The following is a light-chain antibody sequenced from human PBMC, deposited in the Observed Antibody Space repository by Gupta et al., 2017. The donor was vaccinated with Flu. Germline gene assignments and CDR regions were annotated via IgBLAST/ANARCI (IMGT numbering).Light chain of an antibody. Sequence: GTLCWSPGERATLSCRASQSVSSNYLAWCQQKPGQAPRLLIYGASSRATGIPDRFSGSGCGTDFSLTISRLEPEDFAVYYCQQYGSFPWTFGQGTKVEIK. J-gene: IGKJ1*01. V-gene: IGKV3-20*01. CDR2: GAS. CDR1: QSVSSNY. CDR3: QQYGSFPWT.